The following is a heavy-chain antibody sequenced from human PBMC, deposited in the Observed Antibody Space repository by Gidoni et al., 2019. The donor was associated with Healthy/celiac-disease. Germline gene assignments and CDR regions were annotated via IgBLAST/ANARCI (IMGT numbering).Heavy chain of an antibody. V-gene: IGHV5-10-1*03. Sequence: EVQLVQSGAEVKKPGESLRISCKGSGYSFTSYWISWVRQMPGKGLEWMGRIDPSDSYTNYSPSFQGHVTISADKSISTAYLQWSSLKASDTAMYYCARGEHVRSRREIVGFDPWGQGTLVTVSS. CDR2: IDPSDSYT. J-gene: IGHJ5*02. CDR1: GYSFTSYW. D-gene: IGHD3-10*02. CDR3: ARGEHVRSRREIVGFDP.